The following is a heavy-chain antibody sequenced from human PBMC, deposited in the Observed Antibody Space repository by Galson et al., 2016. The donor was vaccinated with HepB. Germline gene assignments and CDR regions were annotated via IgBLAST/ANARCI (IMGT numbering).Heavy chain of an antibody. V-gene: IGHV1-69*13. J-gene: IGHJ4*02. CDR3: ANLGHCTGGTCLSQNYFDY. CDR2: IIPLFGTT. D-gene: IGHD2-8*02. Sequence: SVKVSCKASGGTQNSYVFSWVRQAPGQGLEWMGDIIPLFGTTSYAQMFQGRVTITADESTSTAYMELSGLTSADTAVYYCANLGHCTGGTCLSQNYFDYWGLGTLVTVSA. CDR1: GGTQNSYV.